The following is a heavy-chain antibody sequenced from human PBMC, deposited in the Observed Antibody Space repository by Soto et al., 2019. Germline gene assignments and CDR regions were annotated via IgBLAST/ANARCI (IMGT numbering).Heavy chain of an antibody. CDR1: GFTLSSYW. J-gene: IGHJ6*02. V-gene: IGHV3-7*01. D-gene: IGHD6-19*01. CDR3: ARDADASGWYHYGMDV. Sequence: LRLSCAASGFTLSSYWMNWVRQAPGKGLEWVANIKQDGSEKYYVDSVKGRFIISRDNAKNSLYLQVNSLRDEDTAVYYCARDADASGWYHYGMDVWGQGTMVTVSS. CDR2: IKQDGSEK.